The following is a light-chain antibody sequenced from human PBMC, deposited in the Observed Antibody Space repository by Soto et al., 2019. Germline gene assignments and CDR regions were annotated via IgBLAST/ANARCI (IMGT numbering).Light chain of an antibody. J-gene: IGKJ4*01. Sequence: EIVLTQSPGTLSLTPGERATLSCRASQSVSSSYLAWYQLKPGQAPRLLIYDASRRATGIPDRFSGSGSGTDFTLTITRLESEDFAVYYCQQYGNSPLTFGGGTKVDIK. V-gene: IGKV3-20*01. CDR1: QSVSSSY. CDR2: DAS. CDR3: QQYGNSPLT.